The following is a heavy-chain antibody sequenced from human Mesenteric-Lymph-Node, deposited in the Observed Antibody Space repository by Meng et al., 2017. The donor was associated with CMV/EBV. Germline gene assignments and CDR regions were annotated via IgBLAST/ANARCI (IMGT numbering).Heavy chain of an antibody. J-gene: IGHJ4*02. CDR1: GYIFTDYY. Sequence: ASVKVSCKASGYIFTDYYLQWVRQAPGQGLEWMGIINPSGGSTSYAQKFQGRVTMTRDTSTSTVYMELSSLRSEDTAVYYCARGAAAGGYWGQGTLVTVSS. V-gene: IGHV1-46*01. CDR2: INPSGGST. CDR3: ARGAAAGGY. D-gene: IGHD6-13*01.